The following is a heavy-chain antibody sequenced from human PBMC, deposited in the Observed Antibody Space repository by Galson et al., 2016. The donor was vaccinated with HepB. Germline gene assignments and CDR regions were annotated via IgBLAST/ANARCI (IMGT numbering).Heavy chain of an antibody. CDR3: ARQIGSGLWAFDI. D-gene: IGHD3-3*01. CDR1: GGSISNSRYF. CDR2: IYFSGLT. Sequence: SETLSLTCSVSGGSISNSRYFWALIRQPPGKGLEWIGTIYFSGLTYRNPSLKSRLTMSVDTSGNQFFLRLTSVTAADTAVYYCARQIGSGLWAFDIWGRGTMITVSS. V-gene: IGHV4-39*01. J-gene: IGHJ3*02.